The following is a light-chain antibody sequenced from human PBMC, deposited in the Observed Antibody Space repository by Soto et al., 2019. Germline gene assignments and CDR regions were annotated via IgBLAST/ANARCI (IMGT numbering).Light chain of an antibody. J-gene: IGKJ4*01. CDR3: QQRSNWPLT. CDR1: QSVNNF. CDR2: DAS. Sequence: EIVLTQSPATLSLSPGERATLSCRASQSVNNFLAWYQQKPGQAPRLLIYDASNRATGIPARFSGSGSGTDFILTISSLEPEDFAVYYCQQRSNWPLTFGGGTKVEIK. V-gene: IGKV3-11*01.